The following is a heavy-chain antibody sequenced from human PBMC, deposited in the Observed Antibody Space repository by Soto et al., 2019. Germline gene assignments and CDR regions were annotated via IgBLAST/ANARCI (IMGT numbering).Heavy chain of an antibody. CDR1: GYSFTSYG. CDR3: ARSPQHYYDSRGTTDY. V-gene: IGHV1-18*01. Sequence: QVQLVQSGAEVKKPGASVKVSCKASGYSFTSYGVSWVRQAPGQGLEWMGWISGFNVNTNYAQKVQGRVIMTTDTSTSTAYMELRSLRSDDTAVYYCARSPQHYYDSRGTTDYWGQGTLVTVSS. J-gene: IGHJ4*02. CDR2: ISGFNVNT. D-gene: IGHD3-22*01.